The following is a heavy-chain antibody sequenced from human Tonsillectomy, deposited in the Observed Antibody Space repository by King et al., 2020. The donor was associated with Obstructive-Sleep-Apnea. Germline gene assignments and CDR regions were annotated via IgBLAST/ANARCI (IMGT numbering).Heavy chain of an antibody. CDR2: IDPSDSYT. CDR1: GYSFTSYW. D-gene: IGHD2-2*03. J-gene: IGHJ5*02. Sequence: QLVQSGAEVKKPGESLRISCKGSGYSFTSYWISWVRQMPGKGLEWMGRIDPSDSYTNYSPSFQGHVTISADKSISTAYLPWSSLKASDTAMYYCARVDIVVVPAAMNWFDPWGQGTLVTVSS. V-gene: IGHV5-10-1*01. CDR3: ARVDIVVVPAAMNWFDP.